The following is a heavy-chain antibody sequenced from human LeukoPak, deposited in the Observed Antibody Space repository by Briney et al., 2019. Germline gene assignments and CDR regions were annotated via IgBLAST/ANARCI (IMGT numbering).Heavy chain of an antibody. V-gene: IGHV4-39*01. CDR2: IYRSGST. CDR1: GVSISNSTYY. J-gene: IGHJ5*02. Sequence: SETLSLTCSVSGVSISNSTYYWGWIRQPPGKGLEWIGCIYRSGSTYYNPSLKSRVTISVDTSKNQFSLKLRSVTAADTAVYYCARHVPGYSNTWPGPWGQGTLVTVFS. CDR3: ARHVPGYSNTWPGP. D-gene: IGHD4-11*01.